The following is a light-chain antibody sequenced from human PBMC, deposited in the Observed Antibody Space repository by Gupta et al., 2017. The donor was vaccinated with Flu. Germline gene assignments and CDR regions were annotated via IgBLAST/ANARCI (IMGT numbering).Light chain of an antibody. CDR3: GSFTVTRTYV. V-gene: IGLV2-14*01. CDR2: EVT. J-gene: IGLJ1*01. Sequence: QSALTQPAPVSGSPGQSITISCTGTSSDVGGYDLVPWYQQHPGKAPKLIIYEVTNRPAGVSTRFSGSKSANTASLTVSGLQAEDEAEYYCGSFTVTRTYVFGTGTKVTVL. CDR1: SSDVGGYDL.